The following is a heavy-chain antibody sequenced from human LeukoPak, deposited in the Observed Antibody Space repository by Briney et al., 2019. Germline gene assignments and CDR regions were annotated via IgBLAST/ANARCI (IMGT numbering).Heavy chain of an antibody. D-gene: IGHD6-13*01. Sequence: AETLSLTCTVSGGTISSSSYSWGWIAPPPGQGLEWTGSICYSSSTYSNPSLESRVNISVDTSKNQFSLKLSSVTAADTAVYYCARHSRQGIAAAAPGAFDIWGQGTMVTVSS. V-gene: IGHV4-39*01. CDR1: GGTISSSSYS. CDR3: ARHSRQGIAAAAPGAFDI. CDR2: ICYSSST. J-gene: IGHJ3*02.